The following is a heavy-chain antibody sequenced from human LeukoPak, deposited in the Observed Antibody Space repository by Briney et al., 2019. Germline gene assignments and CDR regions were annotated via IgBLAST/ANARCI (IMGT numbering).Heavy chain of an antibody. D-gene: IGHD6-19*01. Sequence: SETLSLTCAVYGGSFSGYYWSWIRQPPGKGLERIGEINHSGSTNYNPSLKSRVTISVDTSKNQFSLKLSSVTAADTAVYYCARQRSSGLRVEDYWGQGTLVTVSS. CDR3: ARQRSSGLRVEDY. J-gene: IGHJ4*02. CDR1: GGSFSGYY. CDR2: INHSGST. V-gene: IGHV4-34*01.